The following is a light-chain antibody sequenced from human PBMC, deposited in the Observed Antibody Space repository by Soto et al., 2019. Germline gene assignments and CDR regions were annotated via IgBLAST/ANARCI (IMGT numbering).Light chain of an antibody. V-gene: IGKV3-20*01. CDR1: ESVNRVY. CDR2: GAS. J-gene: IGKJ3*01. CDR3: QQYVTPPFT. Sequence: EIVLAQSPDTLSSSPGERATLPCRASESVNRVYLAWYQHKPGQAPRPLIFGASERATGIPDRFSGSGSGTDFTLTISRLEPEDFAVYYCQQYVTPPFTFGPGTKVDIK.